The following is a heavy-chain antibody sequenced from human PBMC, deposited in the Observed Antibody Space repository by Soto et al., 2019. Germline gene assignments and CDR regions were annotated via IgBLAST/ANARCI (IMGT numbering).Heavy chain of an antibody. CDR1: GYTFTSYA. J-gene: IGHJ5*02. CDR2: INAGNGNT. Sequence: ASVKVSCKASGYTFTSYAMHWVRQAPGQGLEWMGWINAGNGNTKYSQKFQGRVTITRDTSASTAYMELSSLRSEDTAVYYCARGYCSSTSCYHFWFDPWGQGTLVTVSS. V-gene: IGHV1-3*01. D-gene: IGHD2-2*01. CDR3: ARGYCSSTSCYHFWFDP.